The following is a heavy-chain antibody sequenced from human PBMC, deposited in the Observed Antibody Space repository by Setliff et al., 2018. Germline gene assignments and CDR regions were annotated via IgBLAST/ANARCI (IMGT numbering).Heavy chain of an antibody. CDR3: ARDSRGNPPNYMDV. Sequence: SETLSLTCTVSGGSISSYYWSWIRQPAGKGLEWIGRIYTSGSTNYNPSLKSRVTMSVDTSKNQFSLKLSSVTAADTAVYYCARDSRGNPPNYMDVWGEGTTVTVSS. J-gene: IGHJ6*03. V-gene: IGHV4-4*07. CDR2: IYTSGST. CDR1: GGSISSYY.